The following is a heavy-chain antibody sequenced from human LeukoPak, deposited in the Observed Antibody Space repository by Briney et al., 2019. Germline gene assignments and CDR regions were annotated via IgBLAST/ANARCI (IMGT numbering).Heavy chain of an antibody. CDR3: ARAPDDSSGYYLDW. Sequence: ASVKVSCKASGYTFTGYYMHWVRQAPGQGLEWMGWINPNSGGTNYAQKFQGRVTMTRDTSISTAYMELSRLRSDDTAVYYCARAPDDSSGYYLDWWGQGTLVTVSS. CDR2: INPNSGGT. D-gene: IGHD3-22*01. J-gene: IGHJ4*02. V-gene: IGHV1-2*02. CDR1: GYTFTGYY.